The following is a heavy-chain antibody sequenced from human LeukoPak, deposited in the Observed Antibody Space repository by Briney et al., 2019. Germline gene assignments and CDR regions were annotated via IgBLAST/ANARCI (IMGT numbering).Heavy chain of an antibody. J-gene: IGHJ4*02. CDR2: ISYDGSNK. D-gene: IGHD4-17*01. V-gene: IGHV3-30*18. CDR1: GFTFSSYG. Sequence: GGSLRLSCAASGFTFSSYGMHWVRQAPGKGLEWVAVISYDGSNKYYADSVKGRFTISRDNSKNTLYLQMNSLRAEDTAVYYCAKDPWDYVFSYDFDYWGQGTLVTVSS. CDR3: AKDPWDYVFSYDFDY.